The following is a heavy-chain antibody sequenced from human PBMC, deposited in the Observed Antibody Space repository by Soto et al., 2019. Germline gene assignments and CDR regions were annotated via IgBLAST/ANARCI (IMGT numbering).Heavy chain of an antibody. D-gene: IGHD3-10*01. J-gene: IGHJ5*02. CDR2: IYHSGST. Sequence: QVQLQESGPGLVKPSGTLSLTCAVSGGSISSSNWWSWVRQPPGKGLEWIGEIYHSGSTHYNPSRRSRATIPGAKYKYQFSVRLSSATAADTAVYYCARAYMVRGVANWFDPWGQGTLATVSS. V-gene: IGHV4-4*02. CDR3: ARAYMVRGVANWFDP. CDR1: GGSISSSNW.